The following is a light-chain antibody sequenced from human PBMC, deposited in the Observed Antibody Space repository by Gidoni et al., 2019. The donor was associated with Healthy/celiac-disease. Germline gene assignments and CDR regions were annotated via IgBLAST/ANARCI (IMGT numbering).Light chain of an antibody. CDR2: KAS. J-gene: IGKJ1*01. V-gene: IGKV1-5*03. CDR3: QQYNSYPPWT. Sequence: DIQMTQSPSTLSASVGDRVTITCRASQSISSWLAWYQQKPGKAPKLLIYKASSLESGVPSRFSGSGSGTEFTLTISSLQPDDCATYYCQQYNSYPPWTFGQGTKVEIK. CDR1: QSISSW.